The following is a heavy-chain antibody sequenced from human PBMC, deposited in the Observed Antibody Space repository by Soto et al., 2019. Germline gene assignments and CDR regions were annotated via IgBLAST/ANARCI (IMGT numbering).Heavy chain of an antibody. V-gene: IGHV3-21*04. CDR3: ARGLNRYNWKHETTFDP. Sequence: PGGSLRLSCAASGFTFNTYTINWVRQAPGKGLEWVSSISSRSVYIYYADSVKGRFTISRDDARNSLYLQMNSLRAEDTAVYYCARGLNRYNWKHETTFDPWGQGTLVTVSS. CDR2: ISSRSVYI. J-gene: IGHJ5*02. CDR1: GFTFNTYT. D-gene: IGHD1-20*01.